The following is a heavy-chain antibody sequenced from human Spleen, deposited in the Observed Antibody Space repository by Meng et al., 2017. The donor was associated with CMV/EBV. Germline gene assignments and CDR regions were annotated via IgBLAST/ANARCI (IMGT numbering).Heavy chain of an antibody. CDR1: GFTFSSYS. D-gene: IGHD5-18*01. J-gene: IGHJ4*02. CDR3: ARDPGSYGPYYFDY. V-gene: IGHV3-21*02. Sequence: EVQLVESGGGLVKRGGSLRLSCVASGFTFSSYSMNWVRQAPGKGLEWVSSITSSSSYIYYADSVQGRFSVSRDNAKNSLFLQMNTLRAEDTAVYYCARDPGSYGPYYFDYWGQGAQVTVSS. CDR2: ITSSSSYI.